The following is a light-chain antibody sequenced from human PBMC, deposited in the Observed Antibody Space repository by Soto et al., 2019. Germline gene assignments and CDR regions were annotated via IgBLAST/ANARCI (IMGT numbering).Light chain of an antibody. CDR3: SSYTSSSTRV. CDR2: EVS. CDR1: SSDVGGYNY. J-gene: IGLJ3*02. Sequence: QSALTQPASVSGSPGQSITISCTGTSSDVGGYNYVSWYQQHPGKAPKLMICEVSNRPSGVSNRFSGSKSGNKASLTISGLQAEDEADYYCSSYTSSSTRVFGGGTKVTVL. V-gene: IGLV2-14*01.